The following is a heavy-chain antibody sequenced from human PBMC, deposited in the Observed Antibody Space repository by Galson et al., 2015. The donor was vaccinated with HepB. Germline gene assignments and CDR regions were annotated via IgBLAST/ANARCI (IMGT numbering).Heavy chain of an antibody. V-gene: IGHV1-2*02. Sequence: SVKVSCKASGYTFTGYYMHWVRQAPGQGLEWMGWINPNSGGTNYAQKFQGRVTMTRDTSISTAYMELSRLRSDDTAVYYCARRYCSSTSCYGIGDAFGIWGQGTMVTVSS. J-gene: IGHJ3*02. CDR2: INPNSGGT. D-gene: IGHD2-2*01. CDR3: ARRYCSSTSCYGIGDAFGI. CDR1: GYTFTGYY.